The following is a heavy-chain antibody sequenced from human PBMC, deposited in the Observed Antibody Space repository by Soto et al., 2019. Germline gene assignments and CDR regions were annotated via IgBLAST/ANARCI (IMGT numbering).Heavy chain of an antibody. CDR2: ITCSGSHT. CDR1: GFTFTTYT. V-gene: IGHV3-21*01. CDR3: ARGGGGSGTACYYIDV. Sequence: EVQLVESGGGLVKPGGSLRLSCAASGFTFTTYTMNCVRQAPGKGQEWVSSITCSGSHTYYADSVEGRFTIDRENAKNSLYLQMNSLRAEDTAVYYCARGGGGSGTACYYIDVWGKGTTVTVSS. J-gene: IGHJ6*03. D-gene: IGHD2-2*01.